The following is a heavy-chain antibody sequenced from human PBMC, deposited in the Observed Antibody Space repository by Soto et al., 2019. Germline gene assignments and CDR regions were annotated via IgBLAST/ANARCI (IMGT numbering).Heavy chain of an antibody. CDR3: SLYYDSSADRGYYYYGMDV. V-gene: IGHV4-39*01. Sequence: SETLSLTCTVSGGSISSSSYYWGWIRQPPGEGLEWIGSIYYSGSTYYNPSLKSRVTISVDTSKNQFSLKLSSVTAADTAVYYCSLYYDSSADRGYYYYGMDVWGQGTTVTVSS. D-gene: IGHD3-22*01. CDR1: GGSISSSSYY. J-gene: IGHJ6*02. CDR2: IYYSGST.